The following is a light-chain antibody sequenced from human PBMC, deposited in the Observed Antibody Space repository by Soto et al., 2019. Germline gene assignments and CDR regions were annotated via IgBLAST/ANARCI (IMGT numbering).Light chain of an antibody. V-gene: IGLV2-14*01. CDR2: EVS. CDR3: SSYTSSSTPYV. CDR1: SSDVGGYNY. J-gene: IGLJ1*01. Sequence: QAVLTQPASVSGSPGQSITISCTGTSSDVGGYNYVSWYQQHPGKAPKLMIDEVSNRPSGVSNRFSGSKSGNTASLTNSGLQAEDEADYYCSSYTSSSTPYVFGTGTKLTVL.